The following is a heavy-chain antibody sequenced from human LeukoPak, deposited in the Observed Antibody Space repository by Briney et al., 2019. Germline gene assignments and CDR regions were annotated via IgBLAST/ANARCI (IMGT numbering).Heavy chain of an antibody. V-gene: IGHV3-21*01. Sequence: GGSLRLSCAASGFTFSHFSMNWVRQAPGKGLEWVSSISSSSSYIYYAASVKGRFTVSRDNAKSSLYLQMNSLRAEDTAVYYCARVSSYYDMDVWGQGTTVTVSS. J-gene: IGHJ6*02. CDR1: GFTFSHFS. CDR3: ARVSSYYDMDV. CDR2: ISSSSSYI.